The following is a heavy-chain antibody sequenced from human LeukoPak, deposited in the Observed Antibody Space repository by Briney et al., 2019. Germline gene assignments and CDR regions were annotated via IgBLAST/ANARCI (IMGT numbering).Heavy chain of an antibody. CDR1: GGSISSYY. Sequence: SETLSLTCTVSGGSISSYYWSWIRQPPGKGLEWIGYIYYSGSTNYNPSLKSRVTLSVDTSKNQFSLKLSSVTAADTAVYYCAREGRDGPKDYWGQGTLVTVSS. V-gene: IGHV4-59*01. CDR2: IYYSGST. D-gene: IGHD5-24*01. CDR3: AREGRDGPKDY. J-gene: IGHJ4*02.